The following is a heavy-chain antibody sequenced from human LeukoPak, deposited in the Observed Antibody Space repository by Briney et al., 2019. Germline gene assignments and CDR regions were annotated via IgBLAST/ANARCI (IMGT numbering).Heavy chain of an antibody. CDR2: ISYDGSNK. CDR3: ARELVRFLEWLPNSLDY. J-gene: IGHJ4*02. V-gene: IGHV3-30*04. D-gene: IGHD3-3*01. CDR1: GFTFSSYA. Sequence: PGGSLRLSCAASGFTFSSYATHWVRQAPGKGLEWVAVISYDGSNKYYADSVKGRFTISRDNSKNTLYLQMNSLRAEDTAVYYCARELVRFLEWLPNSLDYWGQGTLVTVSS.